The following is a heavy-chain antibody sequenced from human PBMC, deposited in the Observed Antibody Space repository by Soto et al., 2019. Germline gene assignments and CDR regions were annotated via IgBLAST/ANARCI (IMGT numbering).Heavy chain of an antibody. CDR2: ISSSARTI. Sequence: EVQLVESGGGLVQPGGSLRLSCAVSGFTFSSYEMNWVRQAPGKGLEWVSYISSSARTIHYADSVKGRFTVSRDNAKNSLYLQMNSLRAEDTAVYYCARGPLYDSGGYYHPYYLDYWGQGTLVTVSS. D-gene: IGHD3-22*01. V-gene: IGHV3-48*03. J-gene: IGHJ4*02. CDR3: ARGPLYDSGGYYHPYYLDY. CDR1: GFTFSSYE.